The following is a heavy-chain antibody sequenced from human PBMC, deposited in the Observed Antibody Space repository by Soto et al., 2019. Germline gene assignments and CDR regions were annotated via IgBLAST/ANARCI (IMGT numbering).Heavy chain of an antibody. Sequence: ASVKVSCKASGYTFNNYYMNWVRQAPGQGLEWMGIINSSSGSSRYAQKFQGRLTMTRDTSTSTVYMELSSLTSEDTAVYYCARTWVVNYYYGMDFWVQGSTVSVSS. V-gene: IGHV1-46*02. CDR2: INSSSGSS. D-gene: IGHD2-15*01. CDR3: ARTWVVNYYYGMDF. CDR1: GYTFNNYY. J-gene: IGHJ6*02.